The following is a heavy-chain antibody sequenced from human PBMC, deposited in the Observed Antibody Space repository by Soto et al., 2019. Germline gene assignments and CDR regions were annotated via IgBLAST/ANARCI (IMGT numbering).Heavy chain of an antibody. V-gene: IGHV1-69*13. J-gene: IGHJ5*02. CDR2: IIPIFGTA. CDR1: GGTLSSYA. CDR3: ARTGKFYYYDNSGLPFDP. Sequence: SVKVSCKASGGTLSSYAISCVRPAPGQGLEWMGEIIPIFGTANYAQKFQGRVTITADESTSTAYMELSSLRSEDTAVYFCARTGKFYYYDNSGLPFDPWGQGTLVTVSS. D-gene: IGHD3-22*01.